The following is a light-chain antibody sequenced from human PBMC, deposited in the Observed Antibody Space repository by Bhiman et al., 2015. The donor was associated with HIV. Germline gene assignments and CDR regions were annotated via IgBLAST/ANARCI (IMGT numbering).Light chain of an antibody. CDR3: QSSGIRNPVV. Sequence: NFMLTQPHSVSESPGKTVIISCTRSSGSIASNYVQWYQQRPGSSPTTVIYEDNQRPSGVPDRFSGSIDSSSNSASLTISGLKTEDEADYYCQSSGIRNPVVFGGGTKLTVL. CDR2: EDN. J-gene: IGLJ2*01. V-gene: IGLV6-57*01. CDR1: SGSIASNY.